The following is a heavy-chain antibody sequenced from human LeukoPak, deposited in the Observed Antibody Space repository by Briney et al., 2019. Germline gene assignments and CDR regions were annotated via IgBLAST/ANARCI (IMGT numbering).Heavy chain of an antibody. Sequence: GGSLRLSCAASGFTFSSYWMHWARQAPGKGLVWVSRISSDGSRISYADSVKGRFTISRDDAKKTLDLQMNSLRAEDTAVYFCARDNGRNGFDIWGQGTMVTVSS. CDR3: ARDNGRNGFDI. V-gene: IGHV3-74*01. J-gene: IGHJ3*02. CDR1: GFTFSSYW. CDR2: ISSDGSRI.